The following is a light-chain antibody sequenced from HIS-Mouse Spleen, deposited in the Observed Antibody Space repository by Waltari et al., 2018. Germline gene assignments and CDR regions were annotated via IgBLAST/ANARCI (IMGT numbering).Light chain of an antibody. J-gene: IGLJ2*01. Sequence: SYELTQPPSVSVSPGQTARITCPGDDLPKKYAYWYQQKAGQAPVLVIYEDRQRPSGIPERFSGSSSGTMATLTISGAQVEDEADYYCYSTDSSGNHRVFGGGTKLTVL. CDR2: EDR. CDR1: DLPKKY. CDR3: YSTDSSGNHRV. V-gene: IGLV3-10*01.